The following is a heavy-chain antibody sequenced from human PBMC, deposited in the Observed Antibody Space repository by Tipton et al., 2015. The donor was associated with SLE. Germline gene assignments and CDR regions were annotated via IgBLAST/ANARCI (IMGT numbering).Heavy chain of an antibody. CDR3: ARGEPYGVRGATPDY. Sequence: LRLSCTVSGGSISSYYWSWIRQPPGKGLEWVGYFYYSGSTNYNPALKSRVTISVDTSKNQFSLKLSSVTAADTAVYYCARGEPYGVRGATPDYWGQGTLVTVSS. D-gene: IGHD3-10*01. CDR1: GGSISSYY. J-gene: IGHJ4*02. V-gene: IGHV4-59*01. CDR2: FYYSGST.